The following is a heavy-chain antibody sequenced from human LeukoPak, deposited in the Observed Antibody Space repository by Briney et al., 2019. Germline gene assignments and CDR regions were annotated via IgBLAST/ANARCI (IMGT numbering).Heavy chain of an antibody. CDR1: GYTFTSYG. J-gene: IGHJ4*02. V-gene: IGHV1-18*01. CDR3: ARIPIQLWSQWQNYYFDY. D-gene: IGHD5-18*01. CDR2: ISAYNGNT. Sequence: ASVKVFCKASGYTFTSYGISWVRQAPGQGLEWMGWISAYNGNTNYAQKLQGRVTMTTDTSTSTAYMELRSLRSDDTAVYYCARIPIQLWSQWQNYYFDYWGQGTLVTVSS.